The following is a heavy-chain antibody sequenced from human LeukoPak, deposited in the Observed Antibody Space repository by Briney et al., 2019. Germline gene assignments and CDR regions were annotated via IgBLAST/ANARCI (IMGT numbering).Heavy chain of an antibody. J-gene: IGHJ6*03. CDR3: ARGVITFGGVIVTDYYYYYMNV. D-gene: IGHD3-16*02. V-gene: IGHV1-3*03. CDR2: INAGNGNT. CDR1: GYTFTSYA. Sequence: HWASVKVSCKASGYTFTSYAMHWVRQAPGQRLEWMGWINAGNGNTKYSQEFQGRVTITRDTSASTAYMELSSLRSEDMAVYYCARGVITFGGVIVTDYYYYYMNVWGKGTTVTVSS.